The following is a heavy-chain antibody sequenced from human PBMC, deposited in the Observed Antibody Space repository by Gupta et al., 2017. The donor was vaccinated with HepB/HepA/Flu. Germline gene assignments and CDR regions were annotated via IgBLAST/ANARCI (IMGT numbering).Heavy chain of an antibody. D-gene: IGHD5-24*01. CDR3: ARGKEDGYSNWFDP. CDR2: SNHSGST. J-gene: IGHJ5*02. V-gene: IGHV4-34*01. CDR1: GGSFSGYY. Sequence: QVQLQPWGAGLLKPSETLSLTCAVYGGSFSGYYCSWIRQPPGKGLEWIGESNHSGSTNYNPSLKSRVTISVDTSKNQFSLKLSSVTAADTAVYYCARGKEDGYSNWFDPWGQGTLVTVSS.